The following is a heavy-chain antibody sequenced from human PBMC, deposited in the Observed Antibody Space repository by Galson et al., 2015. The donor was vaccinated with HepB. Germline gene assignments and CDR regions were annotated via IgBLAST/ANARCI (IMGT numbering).Heavy chain of an antibody. J-gene: IGHJ5*02. CDR1: GFTFSSYW. CDR2: IKQDGSEK. CDR3: ARNWITMVRGAPGWFDP. V-gene: IGHV3-7*03. D-gene: IGHD3-10*01. Sequence: LRLSCAASGFTFSSYWMSWVRQAPGKGLEWVANIKQDGSEKYYVDSVKGRFTISRDNAKNSLYLQMNSLRAEDTAVYYCARNWITMVRGAPGWFDPWGQGTLVTVSS.